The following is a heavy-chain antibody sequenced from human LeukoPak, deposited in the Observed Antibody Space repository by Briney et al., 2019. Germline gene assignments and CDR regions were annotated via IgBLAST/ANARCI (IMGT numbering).Heavy chain of an antibody. V-gene: IGHV3-30*03. D-gene: IGHD3-10*01. Sequence: SGGSLRLSCAASAFTFSSYGMHWVRQAPGKGLEWVAVISYDGSNKYYADSVKGRFTISRDNSENTLYLQMNSLRAEDTALYCCARGYRSGSYYNIVDYWGQGTLVTVSS. CDR1: AFTFSSYG. J-gene: IGHJ4*02. CDR3: ARGYRSGSYYNIVDY. CDR2: ISYDGSNK.